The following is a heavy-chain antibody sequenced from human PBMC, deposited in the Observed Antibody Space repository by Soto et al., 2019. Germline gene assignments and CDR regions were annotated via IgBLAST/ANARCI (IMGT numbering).Heavy chain of an antibody. CDR2: ISGTSSNI. Sequence: QVQLVESGGGLVKTRGSLRLSCVASGFSFSDYYMSWVRQAPGKGLEWIAYISGTSSNIYYGDSVKGRFTISRDNAENSVFLLMNNLRAEDTARYYCAKMTSSGWYDPVFHWGQGTLVTVSS. CDR1: GFSFSDYY. V-gene: IGHV3-11*01. CDR3: AKMTSSGWYDPVFH. D-gene: IGHD6-19*01. J-gene: IGHJ4*02.